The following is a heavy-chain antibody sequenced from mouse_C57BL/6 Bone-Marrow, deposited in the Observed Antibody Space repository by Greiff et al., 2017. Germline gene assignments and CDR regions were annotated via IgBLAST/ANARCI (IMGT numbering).Heavy chain of an antibody. D-gene: IGHD1-1*01. CDR2: ISSGGSYT. V-gene: IGHV5-6*01. CDR1: GFTFSSYG. CDR3: GRQYYYGSISSFDY. Sequence: EVKLVESGGDLVKPGGSLKLSCAASGFTFSSYGMSWVRQTPDKRLEWVATISSGGSYTYYPDSVKGRFPISRDNAKNTLYLQMSSLMSDDTAVYYCGRQYYYGSISSFDYWGQGTTLTVSS. J-gene: IGHJ2*01.